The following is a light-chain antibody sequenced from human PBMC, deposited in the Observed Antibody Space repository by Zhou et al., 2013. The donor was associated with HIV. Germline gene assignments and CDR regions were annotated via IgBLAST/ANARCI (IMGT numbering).Light chain of an antibody. V-gene: IGKV1-33*01. CDR1: QDISNY. J-gene: IGKJ3*01. CDR3: QQFDNLRVT. Sequence: DIQMTQSPSSLSASVGDRVTITCQASQDISNYLNWFQQKPGKAPKLLIYDASNLETGVPSRFTGSGSGTHFTFTISSLQPEDIATYYCQQFDNLRVTFGPRDQSGYQT. CDR2: DAS.